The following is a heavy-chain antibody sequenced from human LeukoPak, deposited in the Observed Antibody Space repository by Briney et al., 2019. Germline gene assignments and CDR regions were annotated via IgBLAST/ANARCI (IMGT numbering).Heavy chain of an antibody. V-gene: IGHV4-34*01. D-gene: IGHD6-19*01. CDR1: GGSFSGYY. CDR2: INHSGST. CDR3: ARVTVIAVARTGYFDY. Sequence: SETLSLTCAVYGGSFSGYYWSWIRRPPGKGLEWIGEINHSGSTNYNPSLKSRVTISVDTSKNQFSLKLSSMTAADTAVYYCARVTVIAVARTGYFDYWGQGTLVTVSS. J-gene: IGHJ4*02.